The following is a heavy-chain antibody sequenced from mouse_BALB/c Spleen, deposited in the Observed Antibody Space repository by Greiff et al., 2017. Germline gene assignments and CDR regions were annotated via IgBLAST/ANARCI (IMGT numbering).Heavy chain of an antibody. Sequence: QVQLQQSGAELVRPGSSVKISCKASGYAFSSYWMNWVKQRPGQGLEWIGQIYPGDGDTNYNGKFKGKATLTADKSSSTAYMQLSSLTSEDSAVYFCARSGITRNAIDYWGQGTSVTVSS. D-gene: IGHD2-4*01. CDR3: ARSGITRNAIDY. J-gene: IGHJ4*01. CDR1: GYAFSSYW. CDR2: IYPGDGDT. V-gene: IGHV1-80*01.